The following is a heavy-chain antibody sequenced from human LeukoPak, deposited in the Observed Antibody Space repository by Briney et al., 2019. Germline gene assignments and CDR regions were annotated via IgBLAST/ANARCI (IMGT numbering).Heavy chain of an antibody. CDR2: IYTSGST. J-gene: IGHJ6*02. Sequence: SETLSLTCTVSGGSISSYYWNWIRQPAGKGLEWIGRIYTSGSTNYNPSLKSRVTMSVDTSKNQFSLKLSSVTAADTAVYYCARGLSGSSTYYYGMDVWGQGTTVTVSS. CDR3: ARGLSGSSTYYYGMDV. D-gene: IGHD6-6*01. V-gene: IGHV4-4*07. CDR1: GGSISSYY.